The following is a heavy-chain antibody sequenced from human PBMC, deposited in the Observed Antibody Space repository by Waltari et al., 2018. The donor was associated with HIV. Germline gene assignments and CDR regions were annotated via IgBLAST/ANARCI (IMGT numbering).Heavy chain of an antibody. Sequence: ELQLLESGGGLVPPGGSLTLSCAASGFTFSSYPMTWVRQAPGKGLEWVSAISGSGGSTYYADSVKGRFTISRDNSKNTVYLQMNSLRAEDTAVYYCAKADDYGDYYFDYWGQGTLVTVSS. CDR2: ISGSGGST. D-gene: IGHD4-17*01. J-gene: IGHJ4*02. V-gene: IGHV3-23*01. CDR3: AKADDYGDYYFDY. CDR1: GFTFSSYP.